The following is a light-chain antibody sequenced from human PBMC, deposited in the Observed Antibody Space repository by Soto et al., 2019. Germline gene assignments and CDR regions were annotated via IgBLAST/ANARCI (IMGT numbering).Light chain of an antibody. CDR2: GAS. J-gene: IGKJ1*01. V-gene: IGKV3-15*01. CDR3: QQYNNWPQT. CDR1: QSVSSN. Sequence: EIVMTQPPATLSVSPGERATLSCRASQSVSSNLAWYLQKPGQAPRLLIYGASTRATGIPARFSGSGSGTEFTLTISSLQSEDFAVYYCQQYNNWPQTFGQGTKVDIK.